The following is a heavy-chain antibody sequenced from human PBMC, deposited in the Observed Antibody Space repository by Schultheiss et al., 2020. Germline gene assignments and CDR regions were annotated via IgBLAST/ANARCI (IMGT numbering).Heavy chain of an antibody. Sequence: GGSLRLSCTASGFTFGDYAMSWFRQAPGKGLEWVGFIRSKAYGGTTEYAASVKGRFTISRDDSKSIAYLQMKSLKTEDTAVYYCSRGRIVLAPSNWFDPWGQGTLVTVSS. D-gene: IGHD2-8*02. CDR3: SRGRIVLAPSNWFDP. CDR2: IRSKAYGGTT. J-gene: IGHJ5*02. CDR1: GFTFGDYA. V-gene: IGHV3-49*03.